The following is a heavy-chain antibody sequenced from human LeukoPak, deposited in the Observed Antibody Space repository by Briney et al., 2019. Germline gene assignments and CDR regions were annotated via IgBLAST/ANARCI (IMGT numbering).Heavy chain of an antibody. CDR2: INHSGST. CDR1: GGSFSGYY. Sequence: SETLSLTCAVYGGSFSGYYWSWIRQPPGKWLEWIGEINHSGSTNYNPSLKSRVTISVDTSKNQFSLKLSSVTAADTAVYYCARRAGGVIFSRYYFDYWGQGTLVTVSS. D-gene: IGHD3-16*02. V-gene: IGHV4-34*01. CDR3: ARRAGGVIFSRYYFDY. J-gene: IGHJ4*02.